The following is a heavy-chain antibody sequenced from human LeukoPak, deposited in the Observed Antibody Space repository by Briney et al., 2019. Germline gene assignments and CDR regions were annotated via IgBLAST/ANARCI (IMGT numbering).Heavy chain of an antibody. CDR1: GIPFNSYG. D-gene: IGHD5-12*01. J-gene: IGHJ4*02. Sequence: GTSLRLSCVASGIPFNSYGMHWVRQAPGKGPEWVTIIWYDESKTYYADSVKGRFTISRDNSRNTLYLQMNSLRAEDTAAYYCATDDGYERFVYWGQGTLVTVSS. V-gene: IGHV3-33*03. CDR2: IWYDESKT. CDR3: ATDDGYERFVY.